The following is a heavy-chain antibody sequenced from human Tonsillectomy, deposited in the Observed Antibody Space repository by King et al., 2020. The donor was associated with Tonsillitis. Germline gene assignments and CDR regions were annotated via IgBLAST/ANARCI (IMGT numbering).Heavy chain of an antibody. Sequence: QLVQSGAEVKKPGASVRVSCKASGYTFTSHVINWVRQATGQGLEWMGWMNPNSGKTGYAQKFQGRLIMTRDTSINTAYMELSSLTSDDTAIYYCAYWDGTVTTFHGPFYYWGQGTLVTLSS. D-gene: IGHD4-17*01. CDR1: GYTFTSHV. V-gene: IGHV1-8*02. CDR3: AYWDGTVTTFHGPFYY. J-gene: IGHJ4*02. CDR2: MNPNSGKT.